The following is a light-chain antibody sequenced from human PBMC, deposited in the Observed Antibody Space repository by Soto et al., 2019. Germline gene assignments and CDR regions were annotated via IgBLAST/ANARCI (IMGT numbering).Light chain of an antibody. Sequence: EIVLTQSPGTLSLSPGERATLSFRAGQSVSSSYLAWYQQKPGQTPRLLIYGASSRATGIPDRFSGSGSGTDFTLTISRLEPEDFAVYYCQQYGSSPYTFGQGTKLEIK. CDR1: QSVSSSY. J-gene: IGKJ2*01. V-gene: IGKV3-20*01. CDR3: QQYGSSPYT. CDR2: GAS.